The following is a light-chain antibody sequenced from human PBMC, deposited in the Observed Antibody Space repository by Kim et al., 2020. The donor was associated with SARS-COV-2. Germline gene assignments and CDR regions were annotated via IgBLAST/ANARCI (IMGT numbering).Light chain of an antibody. Sequence: QSALTQPRSVSGSPGQSVTMSCSGTSSDIGGYDSVSRYQHHAGKAPKLMIYDVNKRPSGVPDRFSGSKSGNTASLTISGLQAEDEADYYCCSHAGSYTWVFGGGTQVTVL. CDR1: SSDIGGYDS. J-gene: IGLJ3*02. CDR2: DVN. CDR3: CSHAGSYTWV. V-gene: IGLV2-11*01.